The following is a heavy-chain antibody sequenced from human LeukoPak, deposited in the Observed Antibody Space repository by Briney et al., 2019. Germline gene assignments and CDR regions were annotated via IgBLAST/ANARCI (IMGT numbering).Heavy chain of an antibody. V-gene: IGHV3-33*01. CDR3: ARDKSSGCLDY. CDR1: GFTFSSYG. CDR2: IWYDGSNK. Sequence: GGSLRLSRAASGFTFSSYGMHWVRQAPGKGLEWVAVIWYDGSNKYYADSVKGRFTISRDNSKNTLYLQMNSLRAEDTAVYYCARDKSSGCLDYWGQGTLVTVSS. D-gene: IGHD6-19*01. J-gene: IGHJ4*02.